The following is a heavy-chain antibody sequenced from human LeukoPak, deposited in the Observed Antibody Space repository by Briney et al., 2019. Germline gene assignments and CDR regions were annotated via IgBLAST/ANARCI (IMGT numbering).Heavy chain of an antibody. V-gene: IGHV3-15*01. D-gene: IGHD2-15*01. J-gene: IGHJ4*02. CDR1: GFTFTNAW. CDR2: IKSKTDGGTT. Sequence: GSLRLSCAASGFTFTNAWMSWVRQAPGKGLEWVGRIKSKTDGGTTDYAAPVKGRFTISRDDSKNTLYLQMHSLKTEDTAVYYCTTIRYCNGGSCSDYWGQGTLVTVSS. CDR3: TTIRYCNGGSCSDY.